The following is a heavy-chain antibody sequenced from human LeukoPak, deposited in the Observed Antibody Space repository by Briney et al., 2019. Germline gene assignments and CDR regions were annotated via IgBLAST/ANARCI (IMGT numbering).Heavy chain of an antibody. CDR1: GGSISSYY. D-gene: IGHD2-15*01. CDR3: ARENSNNCSMDV. Sequence: SETLSLTCTVSGGSISSYYWSWIRQPAGKGLEWIGRIYTSGSTNYNPSLKSRVTMSVDTPKNQFSLKLSSVTAADTAVYYCARENSNNCSMDVWGQGTTVTVSS. V-gene: IGHV4-4*07. J-gene: IGHJ6*02. CDR2: IYTSGST.